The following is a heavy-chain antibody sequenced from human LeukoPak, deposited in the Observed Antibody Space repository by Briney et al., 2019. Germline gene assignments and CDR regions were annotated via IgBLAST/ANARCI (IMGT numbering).Heavy chain of an antibody. Sequence: ASVKVSCKASGYTFTGYYMHWVRQAPGQGLEWMGWINPNSGGTNYAQKFQGWVTMTRDTSISTAYMELSRLRSDDTAVYYCARATKWIPHHFDYWGQGTLVTVSS. V-gene: IGHV1-2*04. CDR2: INPNSGGT. J-gene: IGHJ4*02. CDR1: GYTFTGYY. D-gene: IGHD5-18*01. CDR3: ARATKWIPHHFDY.